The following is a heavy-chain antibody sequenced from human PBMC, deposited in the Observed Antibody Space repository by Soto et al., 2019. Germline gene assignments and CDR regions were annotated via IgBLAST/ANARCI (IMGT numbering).Heavy chain of an antibody. CDR2: IHYSGST. D-gene: IGHD3-22*01. Sequence: SETLSLTCAVSGGSISSGGYSWSWIRQPPGKGLEWIGFIHYSGSTNYNPSLKGRVTMSVDASKNQFSLRLSSVTAADTAVYYCARSMHYSDGSNYSPFDYWGQGTLVTVSS. CDR3: ARSMHYSDGSNYSPFDY. J-gene: IGHJ4*02. V-gene: IGHV4-61*08. CDR1: GGSISSGGYS.